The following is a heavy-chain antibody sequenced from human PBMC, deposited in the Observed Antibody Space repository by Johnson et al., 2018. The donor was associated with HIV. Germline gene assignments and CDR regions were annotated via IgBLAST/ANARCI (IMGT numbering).Heavy chain of an antibody. Sequence: QVQLVESGGGVVQPGRSLRLSCAASGFTFSSYAMHWVRQAPGKGLEWVAVISYDGSNKYYAASVKGRFTISRDSSKNTLYLQMNSLRAEDTAVYYCAREGALGAYDAFDIWGQGTMVTVSS. J-gene: IGHJ3*02. V-gene: IGHV3-30-3*01. D-gene: IGHD3-10*01. CDR2: ISYDGSNK. CDR3: AREGALGAYDAFDI. CDR1: GFTFSSYA.